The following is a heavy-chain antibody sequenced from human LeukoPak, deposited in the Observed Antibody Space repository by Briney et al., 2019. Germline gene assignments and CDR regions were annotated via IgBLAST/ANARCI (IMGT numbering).Heavy chain of an antibody. CDR1: GSSFTSYW. D-gene: IGHD3-22*01. CDR2: IYPGDSDN. Sequence: GXXLEISCQGSGSSFTSYWIGWVRQLPGKGLEWMGIIYPGDSDNRDSPSLQGQVTISDEKSISTAYLQWSSLKASDTAMYYCARLGYYYDSSGYSDSWGDYWGQGTLVTVSS. J-gene: IGHJ4*02. V-gene: IGHV5-51*01. CDR3: ARLGYYYDSSGYSDSWGDY.